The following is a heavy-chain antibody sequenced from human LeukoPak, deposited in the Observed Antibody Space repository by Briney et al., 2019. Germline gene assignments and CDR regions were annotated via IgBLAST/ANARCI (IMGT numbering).Heavy chain of an antibody. Sequence: GASVKVSCKASGYTFTSYGISWVRQAPGQGLEWMGWISAYNGNTNYAQKLQGRVTMTTDTSTSTAYMELRSLRSDDTAVYYCARVWRDQYDYVAPGAFDIWGQGTMVTVSS. CDR1: GYTFTSYG. D-gene: IGHD3-16*01. CDR3: ARVWRDQYDYVAPGAFDI. J-gene: IGHJ3*02. V-gene: IGHV1-18*01. CDR2: ISAYNGNT.